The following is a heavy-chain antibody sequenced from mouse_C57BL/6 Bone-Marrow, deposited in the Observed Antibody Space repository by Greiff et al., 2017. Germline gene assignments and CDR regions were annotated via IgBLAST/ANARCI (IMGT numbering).Heavy chain of an antibody. J-gene: IGHJ2*01. CDR2: ISYSGST. Sequence: VQLKESGPGLAQPSQSLSLTCSVTGYSITSDYWNWIRKFPGNKLEYMGYISYSGSTYYNPSLISRLSITRDTSKYQYYLQLNSVTTEDTATYDCARWGCYYGSSRFDYWGQGTTLTVSA. D-gene: IGHD1-1*01. CDR1: GYSITSDY. V-gene: IGHV3-8*01. CDR3: ARWGCYYGSSRFDY.